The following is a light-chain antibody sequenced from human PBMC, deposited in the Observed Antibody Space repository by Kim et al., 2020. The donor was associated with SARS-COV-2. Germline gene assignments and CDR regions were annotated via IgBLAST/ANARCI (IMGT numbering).Light chain of an antibody. CDR3: ATWDSGLKSVL. J-gene: IGLJ2*01. V-gene: IGLV1-51*01. Sequence: GQRVTISCSGSPSNIGNNTVSWYQRLPGTAPTLVIFGNDKRPSGIPDRFSGSKSGTSATLDISGLQTGDEADYYCATWDSGLKSVLFGGGTQLTVL. CDR1: PSNIGNNT. CDR2: GND.